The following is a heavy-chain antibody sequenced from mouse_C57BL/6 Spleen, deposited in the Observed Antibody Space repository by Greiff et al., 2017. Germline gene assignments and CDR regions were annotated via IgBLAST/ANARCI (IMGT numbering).Heavy chain of an antibody. V-gene: IGHV5-6*01. CDR2: ISSGGSYT. Sequence: EVQVVESGGDLVKPGGSLKLSCAASGFTFSSYGMSWVRQTPDKRLEWVATISSGGSYTYYPDSVKGRFTISRDNAKNTLYLQMSSLKSEDTAMYYCARHRDYYGSSRYYYAMDYWGQGTSVTVSS. J-gene: IGHJ4*01. CDR1: GFTFSSYG. D-gene: IGHD1-1*01. CDR3: ARHRDYYGSSRYYYAMDY.